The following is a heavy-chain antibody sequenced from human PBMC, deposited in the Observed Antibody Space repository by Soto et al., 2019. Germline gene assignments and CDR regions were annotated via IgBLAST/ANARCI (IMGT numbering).Heavy chain of an antibody. Sequence: ASVKVSCKASGYTFTNNDFCWVRQTPGQGLEWMGWISPYSGKTNYARKFQGRVTMTTDTSTSTAYMEVRSLTSDDTAVYYCAREGLLLLPDYWGQGTLVTVSS. V-gene: IGHV1-18*01. CDR1: GYTFTNND. CDR3: AREGLLLLPDY. D-gene: IGHD3-22*01. J-gene: IGHJ4*02. CDR2: ISPYSGKT.